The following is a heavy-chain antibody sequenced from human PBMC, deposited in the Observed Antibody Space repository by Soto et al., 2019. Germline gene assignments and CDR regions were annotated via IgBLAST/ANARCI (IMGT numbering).Heavy chain of an antibody. CDR2: SNNSGTYT. CDR1: GCIFSGYY. J-gene: IGHJ6*04. V-gene: IGHV3-11*06. Sequence: GGSLSLSCEASGCIFSGYYMSWIRQAPGKGLEWLSYSNNSGTYTRNADSVKGRLSISRDNAKHSLYPKTNSLRGEDKAIYYCSSSGYNYNGLDFSGKGTTVTVSS. CDR3: SSSGYNYNGLDF.